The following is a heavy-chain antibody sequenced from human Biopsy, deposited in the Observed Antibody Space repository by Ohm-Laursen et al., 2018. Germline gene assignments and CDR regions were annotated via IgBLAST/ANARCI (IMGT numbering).Heavy chain of an antibody. D-gene: IGHD3-10*01. J-gene: IGHJ6*02. CDR1: GYTFTTYG. CDR2: MNPNSGNT. CDR3: ARGSFWFGGNYYYYGMDV. Sequence: ATVKISCKASGYTFTTYGLSWVRQAPGQGLEWMGWMNPNSGNTDYAQKFQGRVTMTRNTSISTAYMELNSLRSEDTAVYYCARGSFWFGGNYYYYGMDVWGQGTTVTVSS. V-gene: IGHV1-8*02.